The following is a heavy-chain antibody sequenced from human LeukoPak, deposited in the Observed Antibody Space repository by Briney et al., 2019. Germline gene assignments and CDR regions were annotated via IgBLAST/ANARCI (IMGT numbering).Heavy chain of an antibody. D-gene: IGHD3-3*01. CDR2: ISYDGSNK. V-gene: IGHV3-30-3*01. J-gene: IGHJ4*02. CDR1: GFTFSNYA. Sequence: GGSLRLSCAASGFTFSNYAMHWVRQAPGKGLEWVTVISYDGSNKYYTDSVKGRFTISRDNSKNTLYLQMNSLRAEDTAVYYCARPAGSLWSGYLTIDHWGQGTLVTVSS. CDR3: ARPAGSLWSGYLTIDH.